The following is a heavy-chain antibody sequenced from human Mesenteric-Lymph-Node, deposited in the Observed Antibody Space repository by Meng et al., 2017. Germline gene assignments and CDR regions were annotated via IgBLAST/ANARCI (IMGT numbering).Heavy chain of an antibody. CDR1: GFTFSSYE. CDR2: ISCSGRTI. V-gene: IGHV3-48*03. Sequence: GGSLRLSCAASGFTFSSYEMNWVRQAPGKGLEWLSYISCSGRTIYYAASVKGRFTISTDSAKNSLYLQMNSLRVEDTAVYYCVASSASFARSGSFDYWGQGTLVTVSS. CDR3: VASSASFARSGSFDY. D-gene: IGHD3-22*01. J-gene: IGHJ4*02.